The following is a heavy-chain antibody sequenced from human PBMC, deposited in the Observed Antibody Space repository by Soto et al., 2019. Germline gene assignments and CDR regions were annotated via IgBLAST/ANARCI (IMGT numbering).Heavy chain of an antibody. Sequence: EVQLLESGGGLVQPGGSLRLSCAASGFTFITYGMTWVRQAPGKGLEYVSSITGSGAGTYYAESVKGRFTISRDNSNNSLYLQMNSLSAEDTAIYYCARDAGHLNYWGQGTLVSVSS. V-gene: IGHV3-23*01. CDR1: GFTFITYG. J-gene: IGHJ4*02. D-gene: IGHD3-10*01. CDR3: ARDAGHLNY. CDR2: ITGSGAGT.